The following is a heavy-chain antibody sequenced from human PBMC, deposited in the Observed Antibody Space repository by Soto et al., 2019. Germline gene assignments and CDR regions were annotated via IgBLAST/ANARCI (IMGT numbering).Heavy chain of an antibody. J-gene: IGHJ5*02. D-gene: IGHD5-18*01. V-gene: IGHV4-39*01. CDR1: GGSISSSSYY. CDR3: ARTALLQPWLHWFDP. Sequence: SETLSLTCTVSGGSISSSSYYWGWIRQPPGKGLEWIGSIYYSGSTYYNPSLKSRVTISVDTSKNQFSLKLSSVTAADTAVYYCARTALLQPWLHWFDPWGQGTLVTVSS. CDR2: IYYSGST.